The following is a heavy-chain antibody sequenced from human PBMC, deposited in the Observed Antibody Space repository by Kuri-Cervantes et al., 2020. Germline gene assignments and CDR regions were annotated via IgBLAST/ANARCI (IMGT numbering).Heavy chain of an antibody. V-gene: IGHV3-30-3*01. Sequence: GESLKISCAASGFTFSSYAMHWVRQAPGKGLEWVAVISYDGSNKYYADSVKGRFTISKDNSKNTLYLQMNSLRAEDTAVYYCARVHGYYDSSGYYEPSEKKYYYYYGMDVWGQGTTVTVSS. CDR3: ARVHGYYDSSGYYEPSEKKYYYYYGMDV. CDR2: ISYDGSNK. CDR1: GFTFSSYA. D-gene: IGHD3-22*01. J-gene: IGHJ6*02.